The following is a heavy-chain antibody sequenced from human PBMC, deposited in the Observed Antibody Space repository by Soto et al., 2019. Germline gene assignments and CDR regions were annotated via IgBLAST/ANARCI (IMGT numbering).Heavy chain of an antibody. CDR2: MNPYSCGT. CDR1: GYTFTDYY. Sequence: QVQLVQSGSEVKKPGASVQVSCKASGYTFTDYYMHWVRQAPGQGLEWMGWMNPYSCGTKFAQKFQGRVTMSRDTSIRISYMELSTLRYDDTAVYYCARGGNSGYYYEWGQGTLVTVSS. D-gene: IGHD5-12*01. V-gene: IGHV1-2*02. CDR3: ARGGNSGYYYE. J-gene: IGHJ4*02.